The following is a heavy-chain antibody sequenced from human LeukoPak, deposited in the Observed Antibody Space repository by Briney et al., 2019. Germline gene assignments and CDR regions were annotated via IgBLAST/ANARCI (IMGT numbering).Heavy chain of an antibody. D-gene: IGHD6-6*01. CDR2: MYASGNT. Sequence: SETLSLTCTVSGGSISTYYWSWIRQPAGKGLEWIGRMYASGNTNYNPSLKGRVTMSVDTSKNQFSLSLTSVTAADTAVYYCARENSSSSARLFDYWGQGTLVTVSS. J-gene: IGHJ4*02. CDR1: GGSISTYY. CDR3: ARENSSSSARLFDY. V-gene: IGHV4-4*07.